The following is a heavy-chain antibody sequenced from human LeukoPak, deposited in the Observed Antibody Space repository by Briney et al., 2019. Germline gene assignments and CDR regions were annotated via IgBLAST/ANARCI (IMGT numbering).Heavy chain of an antibody. CDR1: GYRFINYG. CDR3: ARDHWQTPSYFDY. J-gene: IGHJ4*02. D-gene: IGHD1-1*01. V-gene: IGHV1-18*01. Sequence: ASVKVSCKASGYRFINYGISWVRQAPGQGLEWTGWISVYNANTNYAQKLQGRVTMTTDTSTSTAYMELRSLRSVDTAVYYCARDHWQTPSYFDYWGQGTLVTVSS. CDR2: ISVYNANT.